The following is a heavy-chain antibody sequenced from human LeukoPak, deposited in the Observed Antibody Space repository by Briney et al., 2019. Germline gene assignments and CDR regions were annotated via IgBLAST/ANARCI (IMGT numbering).Heavy chain of an antibody. V-gene: IGHV3-20*04. J-gene: IGHJ3*01. D-gene: IGHD1-20*01. CDR2: INWNGRSI. Sequence: GGSLRLSCAASGFTFSSHGMSWVRQAPGKGLEWVSGINWNGRSIGYADSVKGRFTVSRDNAKSSLYLQMNSLRAEDTALYYCARAYGKWNDVYFYAFDLWGQGTMVTVSS. CDR3: ARAYGKWNDVYFYAFDL. CDR1: GFTFSSHG.